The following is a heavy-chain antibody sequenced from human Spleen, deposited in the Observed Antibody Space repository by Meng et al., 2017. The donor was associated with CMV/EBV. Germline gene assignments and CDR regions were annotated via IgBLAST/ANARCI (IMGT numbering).Heavy chain of an antibody. CDR3: AKDMAAAASYYGMDV. CDR2: ISWNSGSI. CDR1: GFTFDDYA. J-gene: IGHJ6*02. D-gene: IGHD6-13*01. V-gene: IGHV3-9*01. Sequence: SLKISCAASGFTFDDYAMHWVRQAPGKGLEWVSGISWNSGSIGYADSVKGRFTISRDNAKNSLYLQMNSLRAEDTALYYCAKDMAAAASYYGMDVWGQGTTVTVSS.